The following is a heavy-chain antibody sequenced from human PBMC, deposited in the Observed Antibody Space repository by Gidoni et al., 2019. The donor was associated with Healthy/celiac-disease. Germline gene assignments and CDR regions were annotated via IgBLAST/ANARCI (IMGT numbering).Heavy chain of an antibody. V-gene: IGHV3-20*04. D-gene: IGHD6-19*01. CDR1: GFTFDDYG. CDR2: MNWNGGST. J-gene: IGHJ4*02. Sequence: EVQLVVSGGGVVRPGGSLRLSCAPSGFTFDDYGMRWVRPAPGKGLEWVSGMNWNGGSTGDADSVKGRFTSSRDNAKNSLYLQMNSLRAEDTALYYCARDLSSGWYYFDYWGQGTLVTVSS. CDR3: ARDLSSGWYYFDY.